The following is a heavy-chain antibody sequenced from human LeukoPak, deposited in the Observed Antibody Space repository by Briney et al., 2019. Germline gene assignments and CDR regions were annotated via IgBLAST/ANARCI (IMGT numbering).Heavy chain of an antibody. D-gene: IGHD3-3*01. J-gene: IGHJ4*02. V-gene: IGHV4-34*01. CDR2: INHSGST. CDR1: GGSFSGYY. Sequence: SETLSLTCAVYGGSFSGYYWSWIRQPPGKGLEWNGEINHSGSTNYIPSLKSRVTISVDTSKNQFSLKLSSVSAADTAVYYCARFDFWSGYYVDWGQGTLVTVSS. CDR3: ARFDFWSGYYVD.